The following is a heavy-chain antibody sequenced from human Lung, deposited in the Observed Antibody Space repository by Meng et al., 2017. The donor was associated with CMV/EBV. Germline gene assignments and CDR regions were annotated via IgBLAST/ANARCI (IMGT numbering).Heavy chain of an antibody. V-gene: IGHV4-4*02. D-gene: IGHD6-19*01. CDR2: IYHSGST. CDR1: GGSISSSNW. J-gene: IGHJ4*02. Sequence: QVPLPESGPVLLKPSGHLSLTCAVSGGSISSSNWWSWGRQPPGKGLEWIGEIYHSGSTNYNPSLKSRVTISVDKSKNQFSLNLSSVTAADTAVYYCARVGQWLPIDYWGQGTLVTVSS. CDR3: ARVGQWLPIDY.